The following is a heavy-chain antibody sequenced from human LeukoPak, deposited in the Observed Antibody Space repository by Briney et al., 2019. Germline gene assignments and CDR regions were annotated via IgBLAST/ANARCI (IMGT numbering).Heavy chain of an antibody. CDR2: FDPEDGET. Sequence: ASVKVSCKVSGYTLTELSMHWVRQAPGKGLEWMGGFDPEDGETIYAQKFQGRVTMTEDTSTDTAYIELSSLRSEDTAVYYCATVTAAAGHYFDYWGQGTLVTVSS. J-gene: IGHJ4*02. CDR3: ATVTAAAGHYFDY. D-gene: IGHD6-13*01. V-gene: IGHV1-24*01. CDR1: GYTLTELS.